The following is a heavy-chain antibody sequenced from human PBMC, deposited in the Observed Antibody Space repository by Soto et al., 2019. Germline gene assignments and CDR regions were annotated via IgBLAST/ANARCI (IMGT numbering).Heavy chain of an antibody. CDR2: ISYDGSNK. CDR3: ARVEAAAPPGWFDP. J-gene: IGHJ5*02. V-gene: IGHV3-30-3*01. Sequence: QVQLVESGGGVVQPGRSLRLSCAASGFTFSSYAMHWVRQAPGKGLEWVAVISYDGSNKYYADSVKGRFTISRDNSKNTLYLQMNSLRAEDTAVYYCARVEAAAPPGWFDPWGQGTLVTVSS. CDR1: GFTFSSYA. D-gene: IGHD6-13*01.